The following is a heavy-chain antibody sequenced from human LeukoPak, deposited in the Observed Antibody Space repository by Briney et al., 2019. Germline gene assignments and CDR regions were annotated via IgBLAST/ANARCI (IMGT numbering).Heavy chain of an antibody. D-gene: IGHD6-19*01. CDR2: IYYSGST. Sequence: SEALSLTCTVSGGSLSSSSYYWGWLRQPPGKGLEWVVSIYYSGSTYYNPSLKSRVTISVDTSKSQFSLKLSSVTAADTAVYYCARSLGWYSSGLNWFDPWGEGTLVTVSS. CDR1: GGSLSSSSYY. V-gene: IGHV4-39*01. CDR3: ARSLGWYSSGLNWFDP. J-gene: IGHJ5*02.